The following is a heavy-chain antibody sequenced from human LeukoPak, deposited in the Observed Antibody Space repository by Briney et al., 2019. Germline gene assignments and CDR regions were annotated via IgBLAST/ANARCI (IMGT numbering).Heavy chain of an antibody. Sequence: ASVKASCKASGYTFTGYYMHWVRQAPGQGLEWMGWINPNSGGTNYAQKFQGRVTMTRDTSISPAYMELSRLRSDDTAVYYCAGEYSSSGLDYWGQGTLVTVSS. CDR2: INPNSGGT. CDR1: GYTFTGYY. J-gene: IGHJ4*02. CDR3: AGEYSSSGLDY. D-gene: IGHD6-6*01. V-gene: IGHV1-2*02.